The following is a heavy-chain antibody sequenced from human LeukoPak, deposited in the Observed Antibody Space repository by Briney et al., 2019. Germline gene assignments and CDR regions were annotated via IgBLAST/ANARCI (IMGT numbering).Heavy chain of an antibody. Sequence: SETLSLTCTVSGDSISSYYWSWIRQPPGKGLEWIGYIYYSGSTNYNPSLKSRVTISVDTSKNQFSLKLSSVTAADTAVYYCAKCRRMVDAFDIWGQGTMVTVSS. V-gene: IGHV4-59*08. D-gene: IGHD3-10*01. CDR2: IYYSGST. J-gene: IGHJ3*02. CDR1: GDSISSYY. CDR3: AKCRRMVDAFDI.